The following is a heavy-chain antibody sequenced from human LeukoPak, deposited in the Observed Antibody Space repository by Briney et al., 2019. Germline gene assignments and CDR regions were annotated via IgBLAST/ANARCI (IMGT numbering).Heavy chain of an antibody. CDR1: GGSFSGYY. V-gene: IGHV4-34*01. D-gene: IGHD3-3*01. J-gene: IGHJ4*02. Sequence: SETLSLTCAVYGGSFSGYYWSWIRQPPGKGLEWIGEINHSGSTNYNPSLKSRVTISVDTSKNQFSLKLSSVTAADTAVYYCARGSRSGYRRGYYFDYWGQGTLVTVSS. CDR3: ARGSRSGYRRGYYFDY. CDR2: INHSGST.